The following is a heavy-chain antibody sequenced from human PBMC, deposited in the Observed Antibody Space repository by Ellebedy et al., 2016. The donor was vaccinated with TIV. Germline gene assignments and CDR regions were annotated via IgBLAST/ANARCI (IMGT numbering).Heavy chain of an antibody. CDR3: ARQGHSSGWYVGEYYFDY. D-gene: IGHD6-19*01. CDR1: GGSISSSNW. V-gene: IGHV4-4*02. Sequence: MPSETLSLTCAVSGGSISSSNWWSWVRQPPGKGLEWIGEIYHSGSTNYSPSLKSRVTISVDKSKSQFSLKLNSVTAADTAVYYCARQGHSSGWYVGEYYFDYWGQGTLVTVSS. J-gene: IGHJ4*02. CDR2: IYHSGST.